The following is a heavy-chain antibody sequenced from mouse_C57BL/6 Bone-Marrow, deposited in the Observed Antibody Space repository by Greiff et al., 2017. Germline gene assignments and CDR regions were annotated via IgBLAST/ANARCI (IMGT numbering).Heavy chain of an antibody. CDR2: IDPSDSYT. CDR3: ARGTLGYKGFAY. V-gene: IGHV1-69*01. J-gene: IGHJ3*01. CDR1: GYTFTSYW. Sequence: VQLQQPGAELVMPGASVKLSCKASGYTFTSYWMHWVKQRPGQGLEWIGEIDPSDSYTNYNQKFKGKSTLTVDKSSSTAYMQLGRLTSEDSAVYYCARGTLGYKGFAYWGQGTLVTVSA. D-gene: IGHD2-2*01.